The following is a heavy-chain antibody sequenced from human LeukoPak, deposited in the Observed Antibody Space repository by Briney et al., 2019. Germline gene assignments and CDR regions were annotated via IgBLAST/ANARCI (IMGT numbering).Heavy chain of an antibody. CDR3: AKDAYSGFSSSYNMDS. CDR2: INPNSGVT. J-gene: IGHJ4*02. Sequence: ASVKVSCKASGYTVTGHYLHWVRQAPGQGLEWMGWINPNSGVTNYAQKFQGRVTMTRDTSINTAYMELHRLTSDDTAMYYCAKDAYSGFSSSYNMDSWGQGTLVTVSS. V-gene: IGHV1-2*02. D-gene: IGHD5-18*01. CDR1: GYTVTGHY.